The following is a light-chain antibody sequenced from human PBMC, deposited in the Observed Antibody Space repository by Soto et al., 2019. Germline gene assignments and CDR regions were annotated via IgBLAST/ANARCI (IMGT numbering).Light chain of an antibody. CDR1: SSDVGGYNY. CDR3: SSYAGSNNFVV. V-gene: IGLV2-14*01. Sequence: QSVLTQPASVSGSPGQSITISCTGTSSDVGGYNYVSWYQQHPGKAPKFMIYDVSNRPSGVSNRFSGSKSGNTASLTISGLQAEDEADYYCSSYAGSNNFVVFGTGTKVTVL. J-gene: IGLJ1*01. CDR2: DVS.